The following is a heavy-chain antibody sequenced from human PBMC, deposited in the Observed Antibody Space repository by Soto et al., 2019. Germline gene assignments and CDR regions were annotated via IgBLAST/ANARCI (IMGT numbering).Heavy chain of an antibody. V-gene: IGHV4-31*03. J-gene: IGHJ6*02. Sequence: TLSLPCTVSGGSLSSGGYYWSWIRQHRGEGVEWIGYIYYSGSTYYNPSLNTRLTISVDTSKNQFSLKLSSVTAADTAVYYCARDRVDYYDSSGYQYGMDVWGQGTTGTVSS. CDR1: GGSLSSGGYY. CDR3: ARDRVDYYDSSGYQYGMDV. CDR2: IYYSGST. D-gene: IGHD3-22*01.